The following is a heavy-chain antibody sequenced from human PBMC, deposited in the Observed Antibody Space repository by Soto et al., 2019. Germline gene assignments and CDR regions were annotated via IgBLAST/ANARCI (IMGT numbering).Heavy chain of an antibody. Sequence: QVTLVQSRAEVKKPGASVKVSCKASGYTFITNGISWVRQAPGQGLEWMGWISAYNGNTNYVQKLQGRVTMTADTSTSTAYMELRSLRSDDTAVYYCARDHGPGSGGRWFGHWGQGTLVTVSS. CDR3: ARDHGPGSGGRWFGH. D-gene: IGHD2-8*01. CDR1: GYTFITNG. J-gene: IGHJ5*02. CDR2: ISAYNGNT. V-gene: IGHV1-18*01.